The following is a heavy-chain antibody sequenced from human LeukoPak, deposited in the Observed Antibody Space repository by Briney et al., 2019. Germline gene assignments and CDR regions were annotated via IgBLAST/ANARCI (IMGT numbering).Heavy chain of an antibody. D-gene: IGHD1-26*01. V-gene: IGHV4-59*01. CDR1: GGSSSSYY. CDR2: IYNDGTT. J-gene: IGHJ6*02. Sequence: SETLSLTCTVSGGSSSSYYWSWIRQPPGKGLEWMGNIYNDGTTSYHPSLKSRISISVDTSKNQFYLKLSSVTAADTAVYYCASGAGPSYYGKDVWGQGTTVTVSS. CDR3: ASGAGPSYYGKDV.